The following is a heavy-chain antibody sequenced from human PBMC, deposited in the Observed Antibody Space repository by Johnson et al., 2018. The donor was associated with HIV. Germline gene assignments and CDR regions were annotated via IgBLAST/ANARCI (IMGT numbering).Heavy chain of an antibody. CDR1: GFTVSSHY. CDR2: ISGSGAST. CDR3: ANGGGGAFDI. J-gene: IGHJ3*02. V-gene: IGHV3-23*04. D-gene: IGHD3-16*01. Sequence: VQLVESGGGLIQPGGSLRLSCAASGFTVSSHYMNWVRQAPGKGLEWVSAISGSGASTYYADSVKGRFTISRDNSKNTLYLQMNSLRAEDTAVYYCANGGGGAFDIWGQGTMVTVSS.